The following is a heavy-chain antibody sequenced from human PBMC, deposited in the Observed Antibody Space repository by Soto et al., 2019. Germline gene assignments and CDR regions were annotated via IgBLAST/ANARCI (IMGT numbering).Heavy chain of an antibody. J-gene: IGHJ6*02. V-gene: IGHV4-31*03. CDR2: IYYNGRT. D-gene: IGHD3-10*01. CDR1: GGSISIGGYF. Sequence: QVQLQESGPGLVKPSQTLSLTCTVSGGSISIGGYFWSWIRQYPGKGLEWIGHIYYNGRTHYNPPLKSRVTISIDTSKNQFSLRLTSVTAADTAVYYCATDEYFGSEIYFYYYGMDVWGQGTTVTVSS. CDR3: ATDEYFGSEIYFYYYGMDV.